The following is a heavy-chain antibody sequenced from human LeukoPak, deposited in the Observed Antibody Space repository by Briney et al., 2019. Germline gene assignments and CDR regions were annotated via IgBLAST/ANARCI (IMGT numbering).Heavy chain of an antibody. D-gene: IGHD2-2*01. CDR2: IYYSGCT. CDR1: GGSISSYY. V-gene: IGHV4-59*01. J-gene: IGHJ4*02. Sequence: SETLSLTCTVSGGSISSYYWSWIRQPPGKGLEWIGYIYYSGCTNYNPSLKSRVTISVDTSKNQFSLKLSSVTAADTAVYYCARASRDQLLRWGQGTLVTVSS. CDR3: ARASRDQLLR.